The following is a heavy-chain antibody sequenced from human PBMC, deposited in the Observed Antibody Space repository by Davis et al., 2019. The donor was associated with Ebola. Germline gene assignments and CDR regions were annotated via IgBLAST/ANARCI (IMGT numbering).Heavy chain of an antibody. CDR1: GFTFSNYA. Sequence: PGGSLRLSCAASGFTFSNYAMSWVRQAPGKGLEWVSAVRGGGGRTYYADSVKGRFTISRDNSKNTLYLQMNSLRAEDTAVYYCASWGIAAARPRARFQHWGQGTLVTVSS. CDR3: ASWGIAAARPRARFQH. D-gene: IGHD6-13*01. J-gene: IGHJ1*01. CDR2: VRGGGGRT. V-gene: IGHV3-23*01.